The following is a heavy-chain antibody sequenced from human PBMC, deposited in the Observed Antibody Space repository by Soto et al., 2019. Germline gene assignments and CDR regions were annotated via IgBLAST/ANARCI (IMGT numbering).Heavy chain of an antibody. D-gene: IGHD3-3*01. V-gene: IGHV1-58*01. CDR1: GFTFTSSA. CDR2: IVVGSGNT. CDR3: ARVSTYSNDLWSVDY. Sequence: SVKVSCKASGFTFTSSAVQWVRQARGQRLEWIGWIVVGSGNTNYAQKFQERVTITRDMSTSTAYMELSSLRSEDTAVYYCARVSTYSNDLWSVDYWGQGTPVTVSS. J-gene: IGHJ4*02.